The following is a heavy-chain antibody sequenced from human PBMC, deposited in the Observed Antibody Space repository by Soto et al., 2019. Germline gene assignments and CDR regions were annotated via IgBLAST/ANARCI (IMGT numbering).Heavy chain of an antibody. V-gene: IGHV1-46*01. CDR2: INAGGDIT. J-gene: IGHJ4*02. CDR3: ASDPGGGFQRFFAS. CDR1: GYTLTTSY. Sequence: QVQPVQSGAEVRNPGASVKVSCKASGYTLTTSYMHWVRQAPGQGLEWMGIINAGGDITSYAQNFQGRVTLTRDSSTDTVYMELNRLRSDDTAVYFWASDPGGGFQRFFASWGQGTLVTVSS. D-gene: IGHD3-16*01.